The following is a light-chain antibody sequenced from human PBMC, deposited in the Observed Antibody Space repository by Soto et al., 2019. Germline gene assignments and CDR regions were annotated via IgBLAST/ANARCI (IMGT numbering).Light chain of an antibody. CDR1: QSLSGK. CDR2: DAS. Sequence: EIVMTQSPATLSVSPGEGVTLSCRASQSLSGKLAWYQQKPGQAPRLIIYDASSRATGIPARLSGSGSGTELTLTISSLQPEDFAVYYCQQYSNWPVTFGGGTKVEIK. V-gene: IGKV3D-15*01. CDR3: QQYSNWPVT. J-gene: IGKJ4*01.